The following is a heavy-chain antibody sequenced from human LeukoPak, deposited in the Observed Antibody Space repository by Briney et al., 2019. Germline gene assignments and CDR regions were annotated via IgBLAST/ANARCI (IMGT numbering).Heavy chain of an antibody. CDR2: IIPIFGTA. CDR1: GGTFSSYA. D-gene: IGHD2-15*01. Sequence: SVKVSCKASGGTFSSYAISWVRQAPGQGLEWMGGIIPIFGTANYAQKFQGRVTITADESTSTAYMELGSLRSEDTAVYYCASSGELRVYYYYYGMDVWGQGTTVTVSS. J-gene: IGHJ6*02. CDR3: ASSGELRVYYYYYGMDV. V-gene: IGHV1-69*13.